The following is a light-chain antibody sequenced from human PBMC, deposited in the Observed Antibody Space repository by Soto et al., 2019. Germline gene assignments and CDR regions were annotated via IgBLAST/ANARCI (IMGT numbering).Light chain of an antibody. CDR3: QQYNTWST. Sequence: EIVLILSAATLSLSPGERAALSCGASQSVTSNLAWYQQKPGQAPRLLIYGASTRATGIPARFSGSGSGTEFTLTITSLQSEDFAVYYCQQYNTWSTFGQGTKVDI. CDR1: QSVTSN. V-gene: IGKV3-15*01. CDR2: GAS. J-gene: IGKJ1*01.